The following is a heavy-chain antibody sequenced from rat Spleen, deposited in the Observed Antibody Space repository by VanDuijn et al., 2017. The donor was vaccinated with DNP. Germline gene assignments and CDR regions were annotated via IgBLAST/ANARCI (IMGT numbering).Heavy chain of an antibody. CDR2: INYSGST. Sequence: EVQLQESGPGLVKPSQSLSLTCSVTGYSISSDYWAWIRKFPGNKMECLGYINYSGSTTYKSSLEGRISITRDTSKNQFFLQLNSVITEDTATYFCARQMNYGYNWYFDFWGPGTMVTVSS. V-gene: IGHV3-1*01. CDR1: GYSISSDY. J-gene: IGHJ1*01. D-gene: IGHD1-9*01. CDR3: ARQMNYGYNWYFDF.